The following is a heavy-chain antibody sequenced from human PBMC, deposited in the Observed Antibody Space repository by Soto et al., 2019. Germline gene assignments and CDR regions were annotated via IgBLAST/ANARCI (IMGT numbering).Heavy chain of an antibody. Sequence: ASVKVSCKASGYTFTGYYVHWVRQAPGQGLEWMGWINPNSGGTNYAQKFQGWVTMTRDTSISTANKELIRLRYNDTAVYYSARYGILIAREDYYYYGMDVWGQGTTVTVSS. CDR2: INPNSGGT. CDR3: ARYGILIAREDYYYYGMDV. D-gene: IGHD3-9*01. V-gene: IGHV1-2*04. CDR1: GYTFTGYY. J-gene: IGHJ6*02.